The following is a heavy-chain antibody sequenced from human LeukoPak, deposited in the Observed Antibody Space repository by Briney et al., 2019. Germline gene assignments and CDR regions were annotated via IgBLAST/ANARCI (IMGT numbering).Heavy chain of an antibody. V-gene: IGHV1-46*01. J-gene: IGHJ2*01. Sequence: GASVKVSCKASGYSFTGYYIHWVRQATGQGLEWMGIIGPHGDDATYAQKFQGRVTMTGERSTRTVYMQSSSLRSDDTAVYYCARAGVMATNHFDLWGRGTLVTVSS. CDR1: GYSFTGYY. CDR3: ARAGVMATNHFDL. CDR2: IGPHGDDA. D-gene: IGHD5-24*01.